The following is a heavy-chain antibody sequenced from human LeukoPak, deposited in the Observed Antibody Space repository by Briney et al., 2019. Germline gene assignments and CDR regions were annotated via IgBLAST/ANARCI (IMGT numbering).Heavy chain of an antibody. D-gene: IGHD6-13*01. CDR2: IYSAGST. CDR1: GFIVSSNY. V-gene: IGHV3-53*01. J-gene: IGHJ4*02. CDR3: ARVDRNSSGYRY. Sequence: GGSLRLSCAASGFIVSSNYMSWVRQAPGKGLEWVSVIYSAGSTYYADSVKGRFTTSRDDSKNTVYLQMNSLRVEDTAVYYCARVDRNSSGYRYWGQGTLVTVSS.